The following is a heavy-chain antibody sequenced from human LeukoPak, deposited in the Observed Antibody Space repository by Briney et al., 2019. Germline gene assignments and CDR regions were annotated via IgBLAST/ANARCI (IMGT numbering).Heavy chain of an antibody. J-gene: IGHJ4*02. V-gene: IGHV1-8*01. CDR2: MNPNSGYT. D-gene: IGHD2-15*01. Sequence: ASVKVSCKASGHTFTSYDINWVRQATGQGLEWMGWMNPNSGYTGYAQKFQGRLTMTRNTSISTAYMELSSPRSEDTAVYYCARGYGGMVAATPYWGQGTLVTVSS. CDR1: GHTFTSYD. CDR3: ARGYGGMVAATPY.